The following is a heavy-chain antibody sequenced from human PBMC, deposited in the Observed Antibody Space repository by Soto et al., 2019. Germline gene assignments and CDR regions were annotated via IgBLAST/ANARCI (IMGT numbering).Heavy chain of an antibody. J-gene: IGHJ4*02. CDR2: IKSKTDGGTT. V-gene: IGHV3-15*07. D-gene: IGHD2-15*01. CDR1: GFTFSNAW. Sequence: EVQLVESGGGLVKPGGSLRLSCAASGFTFSNAWMNWVRQAPGKGLEWVGRIKSKTDGGTTDYAAPVKGRFTISRDDSKNTLYLQMNSLKTADTAVYYCTTGIVVVVAASLSADYCGQGTLVTVSS. CDR3: TTGIVVVVAASLSADY.